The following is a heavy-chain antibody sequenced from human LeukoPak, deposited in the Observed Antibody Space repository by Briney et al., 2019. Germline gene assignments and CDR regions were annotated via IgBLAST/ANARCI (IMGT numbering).Heavy chain of an antibody. D-gene: IGHD4-17*01. CDR3: ARDQAVRSWYFDL. J-gene: IGHJ2*01. Sequence: SETLSLTCAVSGPTISSGHWWTWVRQPPGKGLEWIGEIFHSGSTDYNPSLKSRVTISVDKSENQFSLELTSVTAADTAVYYCARDQAVRSWYFDLWGRGTLVTVSS. CDR2: IFHSGST. CDR1: GPTISSGHW. V-gene: IGHV4-4*02.